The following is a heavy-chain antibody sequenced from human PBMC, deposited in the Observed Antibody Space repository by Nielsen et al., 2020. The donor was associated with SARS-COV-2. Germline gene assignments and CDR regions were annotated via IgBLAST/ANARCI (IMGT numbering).Heavy chain of an antibody. D-gene: IGHD1-26*01. J-gene: IGHJ4*02. CDR1: GFTFSSYE. V-gene: IGHV3-48*03. Sequence: GESLKISCAASGFTFSSYEMNWVRQAPGKGLEWVSYISSSGSTIYYADSVKGRFTISRDNAKNSLYLQMNSLRAEDTAVYYCARGAYSGSYYGPFDYWGQGTLVTVSS. CDR2: ISSSGSTI. CDR3: ARGAYSGSYYGPFDY.